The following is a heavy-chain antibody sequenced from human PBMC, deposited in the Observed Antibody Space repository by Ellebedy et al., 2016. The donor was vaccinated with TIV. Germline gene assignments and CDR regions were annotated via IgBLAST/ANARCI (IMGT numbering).Heavy chain of an antibody. V-gene: IGHV3-23*01. J-gene: IGHJ4*02. Sequence: GESLKISCAASGFTFSSYAMSLVRQAPGKGLEWVSTISNTGSRTYYTDSVEGRFIISRDNSKKTLYLQMNSLRAEDTAVYYCAKGRGGGSDSSAPRYYFDYWGLGTLVTVSS. D-gene: IGHD3-22*01. CDR2: ISNTGSRT. CDR3: AKGRGGGSDSSAPRYYFDY. CDR1: GFTFSSYA.